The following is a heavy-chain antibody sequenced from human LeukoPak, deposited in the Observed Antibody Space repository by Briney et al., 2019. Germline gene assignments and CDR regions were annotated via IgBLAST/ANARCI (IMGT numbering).Heavy chain of an antibody. Sequence: GESLKISCKGSGYRFTTYWIGWVRQMPGKGLEWMGIIYPTDSETIYSPSFQGHVTISADRSLNTAYLQWRSLKASDTAMYYCARQGFSGNYQGDAFDIRGKGTMVTVYS. D-gene: IGHD1-26*01. CDR2: IYPTDSET. V-gene: IGHV5-51*01. J-gene: IGHJ3*02. CDR3: ARQGFSGNYQGDAFDI. CDR1: GYRFTTYW.